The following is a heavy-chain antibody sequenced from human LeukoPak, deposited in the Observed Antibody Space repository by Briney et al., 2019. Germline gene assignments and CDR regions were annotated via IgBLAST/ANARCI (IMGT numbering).Heavy chain of an antibody. Sequence: GRSLRLSCAASGFTFDDYAMHWVRQAPGKGLEWVSGISWNSGSIGYADSVKGRFTISRDNAKNSLYLQMNSLRAEDTALYYCARGAAAEFLYYFDYWGQGTLVTVPS. CDR2: ISWNSGSI. V-gene: IGHV3-9*01. CDR1: GFTFDDYA. CDR3: ARGAAAEFLYYFDY. J-gene: IGHJ4*02. D-gene: IGHD6-13*01.